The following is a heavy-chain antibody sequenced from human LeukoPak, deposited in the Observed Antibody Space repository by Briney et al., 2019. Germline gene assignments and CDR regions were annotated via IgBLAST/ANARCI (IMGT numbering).Heavy chain of an antibody. CDR3: ARGSRHDSSGLPRGY. V-gene: IGHV3-74*01. CDR1: GITFSNYW. D-gene: IGHD3-22*01. J-gene: IGHJ4*02. CDR2: INSDGSRI. Sequence: PGGSLRLSCAASGITFSNYWMHWVRQAPGKGLEWVSRINSDGSRITYADSVKGRFTISRDNAKNTLYLQMNSLRAEDTAVYYCARGSRHDSSGLPRGYWGQGTLVTVSS.